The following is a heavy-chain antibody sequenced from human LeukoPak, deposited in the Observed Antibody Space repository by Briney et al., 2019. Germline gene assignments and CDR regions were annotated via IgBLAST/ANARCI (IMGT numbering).Heavy chain of an antibody. CDR3: ARDKDSSGYYAAFDI. J-gene: IGHJ3*02. CDR1: GYTFTDYF. D-gene: IGHD3-22*01. CDR2: INPNSGGT. Sequence: GASVKVSCKASGYTFTDYFMNWVRQAPGQGLEWMGWINPNSGGTNYAQKFQGRVTMTRDTSISTAYMGLSRLRSDDTAVYYCARDKDSSGYYAAFDIWGQGTMVTVSS. V-gene: IGHV1-2*02.